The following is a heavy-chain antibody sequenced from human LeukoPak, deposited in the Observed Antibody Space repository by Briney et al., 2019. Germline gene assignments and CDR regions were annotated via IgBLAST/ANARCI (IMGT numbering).Heavy chain of an antibody. CDR1: GGSISSGDYY. V-gene: IGHV4-30-4*08. CDR3: ANWKLELHSSFSY. J-gene: IGHJ4*02. CDR2: IYYSGST. D-gene: IGHD1-7*01. Sequence: PSETLSLTCTVSGGSISSGDYYWSWLRQPPGTGLEWIGYIYYSGSTYYNPSLKSRVTISVDTSKNQFSLKLSSVTAADTAVYYCANWKLELHSSFSYWGQGTLVTVSS.